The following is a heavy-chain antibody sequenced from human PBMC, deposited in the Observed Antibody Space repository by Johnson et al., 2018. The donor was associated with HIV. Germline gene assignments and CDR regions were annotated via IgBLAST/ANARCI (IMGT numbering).Heavy chain of an antibody. CDR1: GVTFRKFA. CDR3: ISPERAAAGFLT. D-gene: IGHD6-13*01. Sequence: LVESGGGLVQPGGSLRLSCTGSGVTFRKFAMGWVRRAPGKGLEWIGFITSTADGGTTQYAASVRGRFTISRDDSKSIAYLQMNSLKAEDTAVYYCISPERAAAGFLTWGQGAMVTVSS. CDR2: ITSTADGGTT. V-gene: IGHV3-49*04. J-gene: IGHJ3*01.